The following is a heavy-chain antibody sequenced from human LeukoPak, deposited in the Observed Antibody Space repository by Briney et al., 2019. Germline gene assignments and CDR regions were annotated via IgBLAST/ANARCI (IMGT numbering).Heavy chain of an antibody. Sequence: GGSLRLSCAASGFTFSDYWMSWVRQAPGKGLEWVANIKQDGGEKFYVDSVKGRFTISRDSAKNSLYLQMNSLRAEDTAVYYCARLSGSFLDYWGQGTLVTVSS. CDR2: IKQDGGEK. CDR1: GFTFSDYW. J-gene: IGHJ4*02. D-gene: IGHD1-26*01. V-gene: IGHV3-7*01. CDR3: ARLSGSFLDY.